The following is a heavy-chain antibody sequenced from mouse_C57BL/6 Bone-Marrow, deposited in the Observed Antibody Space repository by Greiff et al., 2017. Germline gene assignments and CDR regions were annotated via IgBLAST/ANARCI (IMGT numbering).Heavy chain of an antibody. Sequence: EVKVVESGGDLVKPGGSLKLSCAASGFTFSSYGMSWVRQTPDKRLEWVATISSGGSYTYYPESVKGRFTISRDTAKNTLYLQVNSLMSRETAVDYCARLQLGPGFAYWGQGTLVTVSA. V-gene: IGHV5-6*01. CDR2: ISSGGSYT. CDR3: ARLQLGPGFAY. D-gene: IGHD4-1*02. J-gene: IGHJ3*01. CDR1: GFTFSSYG.